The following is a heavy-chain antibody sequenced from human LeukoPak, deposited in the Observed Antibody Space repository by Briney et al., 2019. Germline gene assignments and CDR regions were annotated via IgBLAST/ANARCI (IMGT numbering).Heavy chain of an antibody. CDR3: ATPRGGDWMPNPFDY. J-gene: IGHJ4*01. Sequence: GESLKISCKGSAYSFTSYWIGWVRQMPGKGLEWMGVIHPGDSDTRYNPSFQGQVTISADKSISTAYLQWSSLKASDTAMYYCATPRGGDWMPNPFDYWGQGTLVTVSS. D-gene: IGHD2-21*02. CDR2: IHPGDSDT. V-gene: IGHV5-51*01. CDR1: AYSFTSYW.